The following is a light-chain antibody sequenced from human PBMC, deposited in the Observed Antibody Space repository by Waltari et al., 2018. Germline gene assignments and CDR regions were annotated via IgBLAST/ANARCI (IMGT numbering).Light chain of an antibody. CDR2: ATS. V-gene: IGKV1-39*01. Sequence: DIQMTQSPSSLSASVGDRVTITCRASQSISSYLNWYQQKPGKAPKLLIYATSTLQSGVPSRFSGSGSGRAFTLIISSLQPEDLASYYCQESYSNTRTFGQGTKVEIK. CDR1: QSISSY. J-gene: IGKJ1*01. CDR3: QESYSNTRT.